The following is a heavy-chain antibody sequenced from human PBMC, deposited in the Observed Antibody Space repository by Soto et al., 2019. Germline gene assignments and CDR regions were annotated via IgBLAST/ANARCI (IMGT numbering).Heavy chain of an antibody. CDR2: INAYNGKT. CDR3: ARDFYPVAYFLAY. V-gene: IGHV1-18*01. CDR1: GYTFTRYG. J-gene: IGHJ4*02. D-gene: IGHD2-21*01. Sequence: ASVKFSCKASGYTFTRYGIICLRQARGQGLEWMGLINAYNGKTNYAQKLQRRVTMTTDTSTSTAYMELRSLRSDDTAVYYCARDFYPVAYFLAYWGQGTLVTVSS.